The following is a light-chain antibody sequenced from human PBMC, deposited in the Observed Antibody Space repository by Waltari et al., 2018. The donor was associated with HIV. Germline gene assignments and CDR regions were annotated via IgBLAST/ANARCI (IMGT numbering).Light chain of an antibody. J-gene: IGLJ2*01. Sequence: QSALTQPASVSGSPGQSITISCTGTNSDIGASDYLSWYQTYPDRVPRLLIFEVRKRASGISNRFSGSKSANTASLTISGLQVDDEATYYCASLSNSVSLVVFGGGTHVTVL. CDR1: NSDIGASDY. CDR2: EVR. V-gene: IGLV2-14*01. CDR3: ASLSNSVSLVV.